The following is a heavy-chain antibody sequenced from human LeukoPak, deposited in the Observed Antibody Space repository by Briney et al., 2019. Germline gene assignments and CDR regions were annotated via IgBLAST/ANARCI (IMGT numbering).Heavy chain of an antibody. J-gene: IGHJ6*02. CDR2: INPNSGGT. CDR1: GYTFTGYY. V-gene: IGHV1-2*02. D-gene: IGHD6-19*01. CDR3: ARRGLDQYYYSGMDV. Sequence: ASVKVSCKASGYTFTGYYIHWVRQAPGQGLEWMGWINPNSGGTNYAQKFQGRVTMTRDTSISTAYMELSRLRSDDTAVFYCARRGLDQYYYSGMDVWGQGTTVTVSS.